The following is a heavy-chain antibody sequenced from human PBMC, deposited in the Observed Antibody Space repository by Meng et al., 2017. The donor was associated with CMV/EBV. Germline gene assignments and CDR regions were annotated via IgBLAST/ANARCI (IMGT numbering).Heavy chain of an antibody. CDR1: GFTFSDYY. D-gene: IGHD1-26*01. CDR3: AKSGELQYYFDY. J-gene: IGHJ4*02. Sequence: GGSLRLSCAASGFTFSDYYMSWIRQAPGKGLEWVSYISSSGSTIYYADSVKGRFTISRDNSKNTLYLQMNSLRAEDTAVYYCAKSGELQYYFDYWGQGTLVTVSS. V-gene: IGHV3-11*01. CDR2: ISSSGSTI.